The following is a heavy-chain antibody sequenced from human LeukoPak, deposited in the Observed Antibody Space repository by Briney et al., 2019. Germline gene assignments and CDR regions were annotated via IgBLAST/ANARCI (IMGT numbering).Heavy chain of an antibody. Sequence: PGGSLRLSCAAAGFTFSSYDMHWVRQVPGKGLEWVSAIGRIDDTYYPVSVKGRFTISREDAKNSLYLQMNSLRDGDTAVYYCAREGSGSGVRELDYWGRGTLVTVSS. CDR2: IGRIDDT. CDR3: AREGSGSGVRELDY. D-gene: IGHD3-10*01. V-gene: IGHV3-13*01. J-gene: IGHJ4*02. CDR1: GFTFSSYD.